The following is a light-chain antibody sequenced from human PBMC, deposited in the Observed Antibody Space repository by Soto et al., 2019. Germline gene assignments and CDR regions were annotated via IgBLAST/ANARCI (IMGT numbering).Light chain of an antibody. Sequence: EIVLTQSPATLSLSPGERATLSCRASQSVSSYLAWYQQKPGQAPRLLIYDASNRATGIPARFSGSGSGTDFTLTISSLEPEDFAVYYCQQYVTSPWALGQGTKVAI. CDR1: QSVSSY. V-gene: IGKV3-11*01. CDR3: QQYVTSPWA. CDR2: DAS. J-gene: IGKJ1*01.